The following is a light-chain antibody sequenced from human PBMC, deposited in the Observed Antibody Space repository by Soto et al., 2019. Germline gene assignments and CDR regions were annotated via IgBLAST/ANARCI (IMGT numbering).Light chain of an antibody. Sequence: QAVLTQPASVSGSPGQSITISCTGTSSDVGDYNFVSWYQQHPGKAPKLMIYEVTSRPSGVSNRFSGSKSGNTASLSISGLQAEDEAGYYCSSYTGGYIIFGGGTKLTVL. CDR3: SSYTGGYII. V-gene: IGLV2-14*03. J-gene: IGLJ2*01. CDR1: SSDVGDYNF. CDR2: EVT.